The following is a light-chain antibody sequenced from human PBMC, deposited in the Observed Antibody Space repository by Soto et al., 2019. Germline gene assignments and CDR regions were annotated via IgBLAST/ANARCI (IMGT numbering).Light chain of an antibody. CDR1: SSDVGGYNY. V-gene: IGLV2-14*01. CDR2: EVS. CDR3: SSYTISSTRV. J-gene: IGLJ1*01. Sequence: QSALTQPASVSGSPGQSITISCTGTSSDVGGYNYVSWYQQHPGKAPKLMIYEVSNRPSGVSNRLSGSKSGNTASLTISGPQAEDEADYYCSSYTISSTRVFGTGTKLTVL.